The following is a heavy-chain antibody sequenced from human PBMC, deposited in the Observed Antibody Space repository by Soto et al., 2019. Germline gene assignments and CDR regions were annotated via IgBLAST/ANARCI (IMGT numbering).Heavy chain of an antibody. D-gene: IGHD5-12*01. CDR1: GFRFSDYY. J-gene: IGHJ4*02. CDR3: ASFGSGYTDY. V-gene: IGHV3-11*05. CDR2: ISGSSSHT. Sequence: QVQLEESGGGLVKPGGSLRLSCVASGFRFSDYYMTWIRQAPGKGLEWVSFISGSSSHTKDADSVRGRFITSRDNAKNSLYLQMNSLRAEDTAVYYCASFGSGYTDYWGQGTLVTVSS.